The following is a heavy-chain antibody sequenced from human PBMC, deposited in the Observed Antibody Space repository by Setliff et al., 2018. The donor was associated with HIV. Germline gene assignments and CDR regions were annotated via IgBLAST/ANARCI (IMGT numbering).Heavy chain of an antibody. J-gene: IGHJ5*02. CDR2: IFYSGST. V-gene: IGHV4-59*01. CDR1: GGSISSYY. D-gene: IGHD4-17*01. Sequence: SETLSLTCTVSGGSISSYYWSWIRQPPGKGLEWIGYIFYSGSTNYNPSLKSRVTISVDASKNQFSLRLSSVTAADTAVYYCARGFLRSRRRWFDPWGQGTVVTVSS. CDR3: ARGFLRSRRRWFDP.